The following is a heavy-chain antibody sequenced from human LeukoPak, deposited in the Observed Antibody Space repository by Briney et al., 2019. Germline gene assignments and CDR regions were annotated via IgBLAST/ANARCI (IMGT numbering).Heavy chain of an antibody. CDR2: ISSSSSTI. Sequence: PGGSLRLSCAASGFTFSSYSMNWVRQAPGKGLEWVSYISSSSSTIYYADSVKGRFTITRDNAKNSLYLQMNSLGDEDTAVYYCAKDYGHYWGQGTLVTVSS. J-gene: IGHJ4*02. D-gene: IGHD4-17*01. CDR3: AKDYGHY. V-gene: IGHV3-48*02. CDR1: GFTFSSYS.